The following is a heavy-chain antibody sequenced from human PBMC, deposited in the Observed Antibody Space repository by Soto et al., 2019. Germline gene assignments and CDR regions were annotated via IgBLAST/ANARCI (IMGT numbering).Heavy chain of an antibody. D-gene: IGHD3-10*01. CDR1: GGSISSSSYY. Sequence: SETLSLTCTVSGGSISSSSYYWGWIRQPPGKGLEWIGSIYYSGSTYYNPSLKSRVTISVDTSKNQFSLKLSSVTAADTAVYYCARQYYYGSGPNWFDPWGQGTLVTVSS. J-gene: IGHJ5*02. CDR3: ARQYYYGSGPNWFDP. V-gene: IGHV4-39*01. CDR2: IYYSGST.